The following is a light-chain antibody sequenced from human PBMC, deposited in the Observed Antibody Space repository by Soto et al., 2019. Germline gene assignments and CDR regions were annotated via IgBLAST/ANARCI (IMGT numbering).Light chain of an antibody. Sequence: DIQMTQSPATLSSCLVDRVTITCRASQSVDKWLALDQQKTGKAPKVLIWDASSLQRGVPSRFSGSGFGTEFTLTISRLQTDDFATYYCQQYNSYSTFGQGTKVDI. V-gene: IGKV1-5*01. J-gene: IGKJ1*01. CDR1: QSVDKW. CDR3: QQYNSYST. CDR2: DAS.